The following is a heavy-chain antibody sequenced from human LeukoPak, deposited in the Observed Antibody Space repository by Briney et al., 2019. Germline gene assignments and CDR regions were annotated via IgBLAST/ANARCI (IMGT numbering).Heavy chain of an antibody. CDR1: GYTFTSYG. CDR3: ARDYNWNRRPFDP. D-gene: IGHD1-20*01. Sequence: ASVKVSCKASGYTFTSYGISWVRQAPGQGLEWMGWINTNTGNPTYAQGFTGRFVFSLDTSVSTAYLQISSLKAEDTAVYYCARDYNWNRRPFDPWGQGTLVTVSS. CDR2: INTNTGNP. V-gene: IGHV7-4-1*02. J-gene: IGHJ5*02.